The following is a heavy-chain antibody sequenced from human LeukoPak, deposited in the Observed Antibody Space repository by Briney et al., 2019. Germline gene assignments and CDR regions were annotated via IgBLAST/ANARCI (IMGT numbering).Heavy chain of an antibody. J-gene: IGHJ6*04. Sequence: PGGSLRLSCAASGFTFSTYSINWVRQAPGKGLEWLSYISSSGNTIFYADSVKGRFTISRDNAKNSLYLQMNSLRAEDTAVYYCAELGITMIGGVWGKGTTVTISS. CDR1: GFTFSTYS. CDR2: ISSSGNTI. D-gene: IGHD3-10*02. CDR3: AELGITMIGGV. V-gene: IGHV3-48*04.